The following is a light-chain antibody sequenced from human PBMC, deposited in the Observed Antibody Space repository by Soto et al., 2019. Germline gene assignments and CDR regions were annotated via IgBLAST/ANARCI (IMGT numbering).Light chain of an antibody. J-gene: IGLJ2*01. Sequence: QSVLTQPPSVSGAPGQRVTISCTGSSSNIGAGYAVHWYQQLPGTAPKLLIYSNNNRPSGVPDRFSGSESGTSASLAITEVQAEDEAVYYCQTYDSSLSVVVFGGGTQLTVL. CDR3: QTYDSSLSVVV. CDR2: SNN. V-gene: IGLV1-40*01. CDR1: SSNIGAGYA.